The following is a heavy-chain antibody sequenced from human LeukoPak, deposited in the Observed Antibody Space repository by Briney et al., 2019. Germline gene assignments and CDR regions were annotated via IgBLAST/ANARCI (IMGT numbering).Heavy chain of an antibody. J-gene: IGHJ5*01. CDR2: TYYRSKWYN. D-gene: IGHD1-26*01. CDR3: ARPVGASWFDS. Sequence: SQTLSLTCAISGVSVSTNSATWTWLRQSPSRGLEWLGRTYYRSKWYNDYAVSMKSRITINPDTSKNRFSLQLNSVTPEDTAVYYCARPVGASWFDSWGQGTLVTVSS. V-gene: IGHV6-1*01. CDR1: GVSVSTNSAT.